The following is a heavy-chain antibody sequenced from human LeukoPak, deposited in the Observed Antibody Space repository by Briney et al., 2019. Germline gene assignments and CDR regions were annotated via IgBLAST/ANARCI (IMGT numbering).Heavy chain of an antibody. V-gene: IGHV1-69*05. D-gene: IGHD2-2*01. CDR2: IIPIFGTA. CDR1: GGTFSSYA. Sequence: SVKISCKASGGTFSSYAISWVRQAPGQGLEWMGRIIPIFGTANYAQKFQGRVTITTDESTSTAYMELSSLRSEDTAVYYCARDLDVIVPAAVTPGDWFDPWGQGTLVTVSS. J-gene: IGHJ5*02. CDR3: ARDLDVIVPAAVTPGDWFDP.